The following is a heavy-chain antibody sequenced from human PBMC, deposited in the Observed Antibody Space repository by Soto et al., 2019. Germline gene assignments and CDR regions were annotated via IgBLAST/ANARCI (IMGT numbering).Heavy chain of an antibody. D-gene: IGHD3-10*01. V-gene: IGHV3-48*01. J-gene: IGHJ4*02. Sequence: GGSLRLSCAASGFTFSSYSMNWVRQAPGKGLEWVSYISSSSSTIYYADSVKGRFTISRDNAKNSLYLQMNSLRAEDTAVYYCARANYYGSPGDFDYWSQGTLVTVSS. CDR1: GFTFSSYS. CDR3: ARANYYGSPGDFDY. CDR2: ISSSSSTI.